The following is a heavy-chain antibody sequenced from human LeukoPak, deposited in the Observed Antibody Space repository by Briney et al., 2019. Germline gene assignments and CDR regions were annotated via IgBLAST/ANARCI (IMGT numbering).Heavy chain of an antibody. CDR1: GFTFSSYS. J-gene: IGHJ4*02. V-gene: IGHV3-21*01. CDR2: ISSSSSYI. D-gene: IGHD5-24*01. Sequence: GGSLRLSCAASGFTFSSYSMNWVCQAPGKGLEWVSSISSSSSYIYYADSVKGRFTISRDNAKNSLYLQMNSLRAEDTAVYYCARESERWLANWGQGTLVTVSS. CDR3: ARESERWLAN.